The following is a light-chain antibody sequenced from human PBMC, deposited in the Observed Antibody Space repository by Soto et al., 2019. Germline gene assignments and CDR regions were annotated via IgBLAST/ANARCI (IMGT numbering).Light chain of an antibody. CDR3: MQRTHVPIT. Sequence: DVVLTQTPLSLSVTTGQPSSMSCKSTQSLLYGDGKMYLYGYLQRPGQPPQLLIYDASNRFSGVSDRFSGLGSVTDSTLKISRVEAEEVGVYYCMQRTHVPITFGQGTRLEIK. CDR2: DAS. J-gene: IGKJ5*01. CDR1: QSLLYGDGKMY. V-gene: IGKV2D-29*01.